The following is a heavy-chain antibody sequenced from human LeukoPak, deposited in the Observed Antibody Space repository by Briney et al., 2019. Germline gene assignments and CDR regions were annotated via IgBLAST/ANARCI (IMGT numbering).Heavy chain of an antibody. Sequence: SETLTLTCTVSGGSISTSHPYWGWIRQPPGKGLQWIGSILYSGATYYNPSLESRVTISLDPSKTLLSLKLTSVTASDTAVYFCARHLSGKKDFWGQGALVTVSS. CDR3: ARHLSGKKDF. CDR1: GGSISTSHPY. V-gene: IGHV4-39*01. J-gene: IGHJ4*02. D-gene: IGHD3-10*01. CDR2: ILYSGAT.